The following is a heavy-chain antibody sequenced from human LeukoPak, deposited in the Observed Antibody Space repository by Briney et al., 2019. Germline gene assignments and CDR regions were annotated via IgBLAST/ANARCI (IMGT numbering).Heavy chain of an antibody. CDR3: ASAGWVGATGYFDY. D-gene: IGHD1-26*01. CDR1: GYTFTGYY. J-gene: IGHJ4*02. CDR2: INPSGGST. Sequence: ASVKVSCKASGYTFTGYYMHWVRQAPGQGLEWMGIINPSGGSTSYAQKFQGRVTMTRDMSTSTVYMELSSLRSEDTAVYYCASAGWVGATGYFDYWGQGTLVTVSS. V-gene: IGHV1-46*01.